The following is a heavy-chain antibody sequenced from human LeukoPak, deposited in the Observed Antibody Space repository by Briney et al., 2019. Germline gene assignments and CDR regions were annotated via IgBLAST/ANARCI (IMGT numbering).Heavy chain of an antibody. CDR3: ARDRDCSSTSCLENYFDY. Sequence: GGSLRLSCAASGFTFSDYNMSWIRQAPGKGLEWVSYISSSSSYTNYADSVKGRFTISRDNAKNSLYLQMNSLRAEDTAVYYCARDRDCSSTSCLENYFDYWGQGTLVTVSS. D-gene: IGHD2-2*01. V-gene: IGHV3-11*06. CDR2: ISSSSSYT. J-gene: IGHJ4*02. CDR1: GFTFSDYN.